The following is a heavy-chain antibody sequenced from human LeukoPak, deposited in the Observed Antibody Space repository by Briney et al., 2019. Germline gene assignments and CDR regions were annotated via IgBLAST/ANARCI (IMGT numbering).Heavy chain of an antibody. CDR3: ARQGPIQLDS. CDR1: GYSFTSNW. D-gene: IGHD5-18*01. J-gene: IGHJ4*02. Sequence: GESLKISCKGSGYSFTSNWIGWVRQMPGKGLEWMGIIHPGDSDTRYSPSFQGQVTISADKSVGTAYLQWSSLKASDTAMYYCARQGPIQLDSWGQGTLVTVSS. CDR2: IHPGDSDT. V-gene: IGHV5-51*01.